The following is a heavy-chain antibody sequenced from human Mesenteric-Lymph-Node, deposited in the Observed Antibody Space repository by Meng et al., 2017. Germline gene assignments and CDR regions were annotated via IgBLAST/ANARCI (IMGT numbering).Heavy chain of an antibody. CDR1: GGSVSGYY. Sequence: SETLSLTCAVYGGSVSGYYWTWIRQPPGKGLEWIGEINHSGSTNYNPSLKSRVTISVDTSKNQFSLKVSSVTAADTAVYYCARRPPYYYDSSGYYPNFDYWGQGTLVTVYS. J-gene: IGHJ4*02. CDR3: ARRPPYYYDSSGYYPNFDY. V-gene: IGHV4-34*01. D-gene: IGHD3-22*01. CDR2: INHSGST.